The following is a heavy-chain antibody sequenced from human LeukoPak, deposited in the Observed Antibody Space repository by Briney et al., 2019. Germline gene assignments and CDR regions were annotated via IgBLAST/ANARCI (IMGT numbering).Heavy chain of an antibody. Sequence: PGGSLRLSCAASGFTFSNYWMRWVRQAPGKGLVWVSRINSDGSIRSYADSVKGRFTISRDNAKNTLYLQMNSLRAEDTAVYYCARVGYCTNGACYSSHWFDPWGQGTLVTVFS. D-gene: IGHD2-8*01. J-gene: IGHJ5*02. V-gene: IGHV3-74*01. CDR3: ARVGYCTNGACYSSHWFDP. CDR1: GFTFSNYW. CDR2: INSDGSIR.